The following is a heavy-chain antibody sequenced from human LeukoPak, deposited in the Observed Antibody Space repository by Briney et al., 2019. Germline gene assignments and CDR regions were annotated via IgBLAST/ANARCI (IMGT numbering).Heavy chain of an antibody. CDR1: GFTFSSYW. J-gene: IGHJ4*02. CDR2: ISTDGSMT. V-gene: IGHV3-74*01. D-gene: IGHD6-13*01. Sequence: GGSLRLSCAASGFTFSSYWMHWVRQAPGKGLAWVSHISTDGSMTDYADSVKGRFTISRDNARNTLYLQVNSVRAEDTAVYYCTRDSAAPGADLDYWGQGTLVTVSS. CDR3: TRDSAAPGADLDY.